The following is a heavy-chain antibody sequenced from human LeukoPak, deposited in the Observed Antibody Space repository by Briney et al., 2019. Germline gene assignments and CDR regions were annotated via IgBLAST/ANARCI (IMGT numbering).Heavy chain of an antibody. J-gene: IGHJ3*02. CDR1: GFTFSSYE. Sequence: PGGSLRLSCAASGFTFSSYEMNWVRQAPGKGLVWVSRINSDGSSTSYADSVKGRFTISRDNAKNTLYLQMNSLRAEDTAVYYCARDYYYDSSGYYYNAFDIWGQGTMVTVSS. V-gene: IGHV3-74*01. D-gene: IGHD3-22*01. CDR3: ARDYYYDSSGYYYNAFDI. CDR2: INSDGSST.